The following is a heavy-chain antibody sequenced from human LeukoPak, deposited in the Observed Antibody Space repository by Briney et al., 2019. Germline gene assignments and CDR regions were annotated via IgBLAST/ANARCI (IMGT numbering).Heavy chain of an antibody. CDR1: GGSISSSSYY. J-gene: IGHJ4*02. Sequence: SSETVSLTCTVSGGSISSSSYYWGWIRQTPGKGLEWIGSIDYTENTSYNPSLKSRVTISVDTSKNQFSLKLSSVTAADTAVYYCARPSIFPPYFDYWGQGTLVTVSS. D-gene: IGHD3-3*01. CDR3: ARPSIFPPYFDY. V-gene: IGHV4-39*01. CDR2: IDYTENT.